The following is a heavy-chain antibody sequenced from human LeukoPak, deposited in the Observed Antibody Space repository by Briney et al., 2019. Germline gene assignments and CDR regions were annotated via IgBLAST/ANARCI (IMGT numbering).Heavy chain of an antibody. J-gene: IGHJ4*02. CDR3: ARVVSVAATEVPYYVDY. D-gene: IGHD2-15*01. CDR1: GYTFTSYY. V-gene: IGHV1-46*01. CDR2: INPSGGST. Sequence: ASVKVSCKASGYTFTSYYMHWVRQAPGQGLEWMGIINPSGGSTSYAQKFQGRVTMTRDTSTDTTYMELRSLRSDDTALYYCARVVSVAATEVPYYVDYWGQGTLVTVSS.